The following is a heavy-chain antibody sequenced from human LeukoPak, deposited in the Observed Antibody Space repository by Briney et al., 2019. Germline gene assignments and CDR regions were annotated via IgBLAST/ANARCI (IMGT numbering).Heavy chain of an antibody. CDR1: GGSISSSSYY. CDR3: ARPYCSSGSCFPGLFDY. J-gene: IGHJ4*02. D-gene: IGHD2-15*01. CDR2: IYYTEST. Sequence: SETLSLTCTVSGGSISSSSYYWGWIRQPPGKGLEWIGSIYYTESTNYNPSLKSRVTISVNTSKNQFSLKLRSVTAADTAVYYCARPYCSSGSCFPGLFDYWGQGTLVTVSS. V-gene: IGHV4-39*07.